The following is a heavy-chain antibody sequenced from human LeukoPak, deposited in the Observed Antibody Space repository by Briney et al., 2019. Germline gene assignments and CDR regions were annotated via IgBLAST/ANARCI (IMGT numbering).Heavy chain of an antibody. CDR3: ARAGRDGVVVPAAYFDY. CDR2: IIPIFGTA. CDR1: GGTFSSYA. Sequence: SVKVSCKASGGTFSSYAISWVRQAPEQGLEWMGGIIPIFGTANYAQKFQGRVTITTDESTSTAYMELSSLRSEDTAVYYCARAGRDGVVVPAAYFDYWGQGTLVTVSS. J-gene: IGHJ4*02. V-gene: IGHV1-69*05. D-gene: IGHD2-2*01.